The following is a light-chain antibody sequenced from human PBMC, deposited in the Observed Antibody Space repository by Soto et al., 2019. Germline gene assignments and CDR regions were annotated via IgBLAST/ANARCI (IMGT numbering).Light chain of an antibody. CDR2: SDN. CDR3: AAWDDRLNGVL. V-gene: IGLV1-44*01. Sequence: QSVLTQPPSASGTPGQVFTISCSGSNSNIGDNSVNWYQQLPGTAPKLLIYSDNRRPSGVPDRFSGSKSGTSASLAISGLQSEDEAEYYCAAWDDRLNGVLFGGGTKLPVL. CDR1: NSNIGDNS. J-gene: IGLJ3*02.